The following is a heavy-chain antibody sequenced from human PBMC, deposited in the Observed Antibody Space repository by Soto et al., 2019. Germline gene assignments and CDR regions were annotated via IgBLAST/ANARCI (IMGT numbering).Heavy chain of an antibody. Sequence: QLQLQKSGSGLVKPSQTLSLTCAVSGGSISSGGYSWSWIRQPPGKGLEWIGYISHSGSTYYNPSLKSRVTISVDRSKNQFSLKLSSVTAADTAMYYCASGSHVPHYWGQGTLVTVSS. CDR3: ASGSHVPHY. V-gene: IGHV4-30-2*01. CDR2: ISHSGST. CDR1: GGSISSGGYS. D-gene: IGHD6-6*01. J-gene: IGHJ4*02.